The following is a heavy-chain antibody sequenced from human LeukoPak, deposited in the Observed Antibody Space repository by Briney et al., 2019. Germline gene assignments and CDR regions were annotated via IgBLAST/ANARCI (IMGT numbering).Heavy chain of an antibody. D-gene: IGHD6-19*01. J-gene: IGHJ4*02. Sequence: SETLSLTCTVSGYSISSGYYWGWIRQPPGKGLEWIGSIYHSGSTYYNPSLKSRVTISVDTSKNQFSLKLSSVTAADTAVYYCARGIAVAGTPDYWGQGTLVTVSS. CDR1: GYSISSGYY. CDR3: ARGIAVAGTPDY. V-gene: IGHV4-38-2*02. CDR2: IYHSGST.